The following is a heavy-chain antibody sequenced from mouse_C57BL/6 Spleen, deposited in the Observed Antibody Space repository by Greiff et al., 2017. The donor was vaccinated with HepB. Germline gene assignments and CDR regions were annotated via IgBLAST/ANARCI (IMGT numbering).Heavy chain of an antibody. D-gene: IGHD2-4*01. Sequence: QVTLKESGPGILQPSQTLSLTCSFSGFSLSTFGMGVGWLRQPSGQGLEWLAHIWWDDDKYYNPALKSRLTISKDTSKNQVFLMIANVDTADTATYCCARTYDYDDGNYALGYWGQGTSVTVSS. CDR1: GFSLSTFGMG. J-gene: IGHJ4*01. CDR3: ARTYDYDDGNYALGY. CDR2: IWWDDDK. V-gene: IGHV8-8*01.